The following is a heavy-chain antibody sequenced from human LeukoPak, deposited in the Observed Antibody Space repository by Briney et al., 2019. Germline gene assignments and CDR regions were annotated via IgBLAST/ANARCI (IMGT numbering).Heavy chain of an antibody. CDR1: GGSISSGSYY. V-gene: IGHV4-61*02. J-gene: IGHJ5*02. Sequence: SETLSLTCTVSGGSISSGSYYWSWIRQPAGKGLEWIGRIYTSGSTNYNPSLKSRVTISVDTSKNQFSLKLSSVTAADTAVYYCARLGYCSGGSCSGSVDPWGQGTLVTVSS. CDR2: IYTSGST. D-gene: IGHD2-15*01. CDR3: ARLGYCSGGSCSGSVDP.